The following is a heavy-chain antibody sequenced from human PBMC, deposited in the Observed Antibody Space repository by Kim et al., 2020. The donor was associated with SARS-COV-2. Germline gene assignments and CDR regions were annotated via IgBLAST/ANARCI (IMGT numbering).Heavy chain of an antibody. CDR3: ARGGGDEYYDILTGYPTG. Sequence: GGSLRLSCAASGFTFSSYDMHWVRQATGKGLEWVSAIGTAGDTYYPGSVKGRFTISRENAKNSLYLQMNSLRAGDTAVYYCARGGGDEYYDILTGYPTGWGQGTLVTVSS. CDR2: IGTAGDT. J-gene: IGHJ4*02. CDR1: GFTFSSYD. V-gene: IGHV3-13*04. D-gene: IGHD3-9*01.